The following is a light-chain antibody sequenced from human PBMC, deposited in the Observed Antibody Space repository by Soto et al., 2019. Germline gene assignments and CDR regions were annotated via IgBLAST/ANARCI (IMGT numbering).Light chain of an antibody. CDR1: QSLLHSNRYHY. CDR3: MQALQTSIT. Sequence: DIVLTQSPLSLPVTPGEPASISCRSSQSLLHSNRYHYLDWYLQKPGQSPQLLIYLGSYRASGVPDRFSGSGSGTDFTLKISSVEAEDVGVYYCMQALQTSITFGQGTRLEIK. J-gene: IGKJ5*01. V-gene: IGKV2-28*01. CDR2: LGS.